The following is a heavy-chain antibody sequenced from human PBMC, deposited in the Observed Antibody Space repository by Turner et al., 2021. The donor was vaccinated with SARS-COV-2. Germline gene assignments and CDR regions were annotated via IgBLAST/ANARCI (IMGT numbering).Heavy chain of an antibody. Sequence: EVQLVESGGGLVQPGGSLRLSCAASGFTFSSYWMNWVRQAPGKGLEWVANIKQDGSGKYYVDSVKGRFTISRDNAKNSLYLQMNSLRAEDTAVYYCAREESGSFGAYGMDVWGQGTTVTVSS. V-gene: IGHV3-7*03. J-gene: IGHJ6*02. CDR3: AREESGSFGAYGMDV. CDR1: GFTFSSYW. D-gene: IGHD2-15*01. CDR2: IKQDGSGK.